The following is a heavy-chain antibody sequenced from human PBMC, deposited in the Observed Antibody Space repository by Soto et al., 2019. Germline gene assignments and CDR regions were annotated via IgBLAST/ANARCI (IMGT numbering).Heavy chain of an antibody. CDR3: GKDKKKGGDPMRFDP. CDR1: GFTFSSYG. Sequence: PGGSMRLSCAASGFTFSSYGMHWVRQAPGKGLGWVAVISYDGSNKYYADSVKGRFTISRDNSKNTLYLQMNSLRAEDTAVYYCGKDKKKGGDPMRFDPWGQGTLVTVSS. CDR2: ISYDGSNK. V-gene: IGHV3-30*18. D-gene: IGHD3-16*01. J-gene: IGHJ5*02.